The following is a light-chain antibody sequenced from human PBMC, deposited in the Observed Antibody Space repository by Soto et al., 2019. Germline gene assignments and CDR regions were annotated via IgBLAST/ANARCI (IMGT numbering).Light chain of an antibody. CDR2: AAS. V-gene: IGKV3-20*01. Sequence: EIVLTQSPGTLSLSPGEGATLSCRASQSVSSSYIAWYQQRPGQTPSLLIYAASSRATGIPDRFSGSGSGTDFTLTISRLEPEDFAVYYCQQYGSSPLTFGGGTKVDIK. CDR3: QQYGSSPLT. CDR1: QSVSSSY. J-gene: IGKJ4*01.